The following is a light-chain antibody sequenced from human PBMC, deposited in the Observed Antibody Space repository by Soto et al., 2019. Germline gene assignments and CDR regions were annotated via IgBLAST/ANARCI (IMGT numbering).Light chain of an antibody. V-gene: IGKV3-20*01. CDR2: GAS. Sequence: EIVLTQSPDTLSLSPGERATLSCRASQIVNNNFLAWYQHKPGQAPRLLIYGASNRPGGIPDKFSGSGSGTDFTFTINRLEHEDFAVYYCQQYGTAPCTFAQGTKL. CDR3: QQYGTAPCT. CDR1: QIVNNNF. J-gene: IGKJ2*02.